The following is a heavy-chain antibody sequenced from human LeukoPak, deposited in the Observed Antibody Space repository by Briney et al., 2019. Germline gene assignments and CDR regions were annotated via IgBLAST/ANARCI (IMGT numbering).Heavy chain of an antibody. Sequence: GGSLRLSCAASGFTFSSYEMNWVRQAPGKGLEWVSYISSSGDTIYYADSVKGRFTISRDNAKNSLYLQMNSLRAEDTAVYYCASSSGWYVGVDYWGRGTLVTVSS. CDR3: ASSSGWYVGVDY. CDR2: ISSSGDTI. D-gene: IGHD6-19*01. V-gene: IGHV3-48*03. CDR1: GFTFSSYE. J-gene: IGHJ4*02.